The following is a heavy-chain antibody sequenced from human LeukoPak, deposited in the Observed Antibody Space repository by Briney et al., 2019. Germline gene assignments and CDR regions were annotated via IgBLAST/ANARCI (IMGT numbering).Heavy chain of an antibody. J-gene: IGHJ3*02. CDR3: ARGALHLGGGRAFDI. V-gene: IGHV3-74*01. CDR1: GFTLNNYW. CDR2: IHSDGRIT. Sequence: PGGSLRLSCAASGFTLNNYWMHWVRQAPGKGLVWVSRIHSDGRITSYADSVKGRFTISRDTAKNTLYLQMNSLRAEDTAVYYCARGALHLGGGRAFDIWGQGTMVTVSS. D-gene: IGHD3-3*01.